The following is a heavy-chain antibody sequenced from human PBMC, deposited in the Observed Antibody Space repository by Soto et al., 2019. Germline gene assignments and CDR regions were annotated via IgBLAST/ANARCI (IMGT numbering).Heavy chain of an antibody. CDR3: AREVTIFGVAPYGMDV. D-gene: IGHD3-3*01. J-gene: IGHJ6*02. CDR2: IYYSGST. Sequence: QVQLQESGPGLVKPSQTLSLTCTVSGGSISSGGYYWSWIRQHPGKGLEWIGYIYYSGSTYYNPSLKSRVTISVDTSKNQFSLKLSSVTAADTAVYYCAREVTIFGVAPYGMDVWGQGTTVTVSS. V-gene: IGHV4-31*03. CDR1: GGSISSGGYY.